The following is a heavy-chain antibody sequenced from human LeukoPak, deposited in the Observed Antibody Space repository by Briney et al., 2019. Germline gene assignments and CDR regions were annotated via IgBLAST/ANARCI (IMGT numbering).Heavy chain of an antibody. CDR2: INPNSGGT. CDR3: ARRPSVAETGLDY. Sequence: GASVKVSCKASGYTFTGYYMHWVRQAPGQGLEWMGWINPNSGGTNYAQKFQGRVTMTRDTSISTAYMELSRLRSDDTAVHYCARRPSVAETGLDYWGQGTLVTVSS. J-gene: IGHJ4*02. D-gene: IGHD6-19*01. CDR1: GYTFTGYY. V-gene: IGHV1-2*02.